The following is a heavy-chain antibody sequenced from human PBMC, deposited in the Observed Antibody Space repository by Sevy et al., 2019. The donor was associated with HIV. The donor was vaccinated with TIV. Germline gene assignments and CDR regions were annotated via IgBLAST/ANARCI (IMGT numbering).Heavy chain of an antibody. D-gene: IGHD6-13*01. CDR3: AKDRSNYIPSAGTFDY. CDR2: FSGSGSSA. V-gene: IGHV3-23*01. CDR1: GFTVSSYG. Sequence: GGSLRRSCAASGFTVSSYGMSWVRQAPGKGLKWVSGFSGSGSSAYYADSVKGRFTISRDISKNTLNLQMNSLRVEDTAVYFCAKDRSNYIPSAGTFDYRGQGTLVTVSS. J-gene: IGHJ4*02.